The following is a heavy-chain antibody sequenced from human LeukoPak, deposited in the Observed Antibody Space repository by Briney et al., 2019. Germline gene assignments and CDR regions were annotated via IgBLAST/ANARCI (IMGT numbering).Heavy chain of an antibody. J-gene: IGHJ4*02. Sequence: ASVKVSCKVSGYTLTELSMHWVRQAPGKGLEWMGGFDPEDGETIYAQKFQGRVTMTEDTSTDTAYMELSSLRSEDTAVYYCATKNYYDSSGYYYARHFDYCGQGTLVSVSS. D-gene: IGHD3-22*01. CDR3: ATKNYYDSSGYYYARHFDY. V-gene: IGHV1-24*01. CDR1: GYTLTELS. CDR2: FDPEDGET.